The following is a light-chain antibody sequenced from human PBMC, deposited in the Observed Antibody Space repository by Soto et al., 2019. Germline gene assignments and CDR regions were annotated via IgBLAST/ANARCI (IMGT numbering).Light chain of an antibody. V-gene: IGKV1-39*01. CDR3: QQSDSTLMYT. Sequence: DIQMTQSPSSLSASVGDRVTITCRASQSISSYLNWYQQKPGKAPKLLIYAASSLQSGVPSRFSGSGSGTDFTLNISSLQPEDFATYYCQQSDSTLMYTFGQGTKLEIK. CDR2: AAS. J-gene: IGKJ2*01. CDR1: QSISSY.